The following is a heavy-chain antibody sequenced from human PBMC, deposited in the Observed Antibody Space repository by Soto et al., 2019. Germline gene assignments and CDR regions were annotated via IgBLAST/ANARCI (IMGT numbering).Heavy chain of an antibody. V-gene: IGHV1-8*01. CDR1: GYTFTSYD. J-gene: IGHJ6*03. D-gene: IGHD6-19*01. CDR3: ARQWLGSYYYYMDV. CDR2: MNPNSGNT. Sequence: SVKVSCKASGYTFTSYDINWVRQATGQGLEWMGWMNPNSGNTGYAQKLQGRVTMTTDTSTSTAYMELRSLRSDDTAVYYCARQWLGSYYYYMDVWGKGTTVTVSS.